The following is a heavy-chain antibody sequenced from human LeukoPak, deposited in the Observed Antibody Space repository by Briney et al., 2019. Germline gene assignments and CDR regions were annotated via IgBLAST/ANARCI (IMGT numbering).Heavy chain of an antibody. CDR3: ARDLAGGSLFDH. D-gene: IGHD2-15*01. J-gene: IGHJ4*02. V-gene: IGHV6-1*01. CDR1: GDSISNNNAA. Sequence: SQTLSLTCAISGDSISNNNAAWHWIRQSPSRGLEWLGRTYYRSEWYTDYAVSVKSRITINPDTSKNQFSLQLNSVTPEDTAVYYCARDLAGGSLFDHWGQGTLVTVSS. CDR2: TYYRSEWYT.